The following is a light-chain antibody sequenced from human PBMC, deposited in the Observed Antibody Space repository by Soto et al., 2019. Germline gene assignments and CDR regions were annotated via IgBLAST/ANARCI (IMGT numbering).Light chain of an antibody. CDR2: ATS. V-gene: IGKV1-39*01. J-gene: IGKJ5*01. CDR3: QQSYSTPPTT. CDR1: QSISSY. Sequence: DIQLTQSPSSLSASVGDRVTITCRASQSISSYLNWYQQRPGKAPNLLIYATSSLRTGVPSRFTGSRSRADFTLTISNLQPEDFATYYCQQSYSTPPTTFGQGKRLEIK.